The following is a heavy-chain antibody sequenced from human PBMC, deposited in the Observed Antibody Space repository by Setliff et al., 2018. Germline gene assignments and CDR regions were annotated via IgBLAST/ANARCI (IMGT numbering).Heavy chain of an antibody. V-gene: IGHV1-8*01. CDR1: GYTFTSYN. D-gene: IGHD3-10*01. CDR2: MNPNSGNT. J-gene: IGHJ4*02. Sequence: ASVKVSCKASGYTFTSYNINWVRQATGQGLEWMGWMNPNSGNTGYAQKFQGRVTMTRNTSIKTAYMELNSLRSEDTAVYYCARGTLWFGEPIDYWGQGTLVAVSS. CDR3: ARGTLWFGEPIDY.